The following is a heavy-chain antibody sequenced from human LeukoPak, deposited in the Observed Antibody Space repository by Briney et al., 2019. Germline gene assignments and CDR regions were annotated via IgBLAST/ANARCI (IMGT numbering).Heavy chain of an antibody. Sequence: GGSLRLSCAVSGLTFSSSWMDWVRQAPGKGLEWVASINPDGNKKYSADSAKGRFTISRDNAENSLYLQMNSLRVEDTAFYYCARDLAYSRLDYWGQGMLVTVSS. D-gene: IGHD5-18*01. V-gene: IGHV3-7*01. CDR2: INPDGNKK. J-gene: IGHJ4*02. CDR1: GLTFSSSW. CDR3: ARDLAYSRLDY.